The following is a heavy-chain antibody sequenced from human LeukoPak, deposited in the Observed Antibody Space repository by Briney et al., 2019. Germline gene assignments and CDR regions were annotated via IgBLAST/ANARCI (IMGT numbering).Heavy chain of an antibody. CDR3: ARGLGEVTAYYFDY. V-gene: IGHV4-34*01. Sequence: SETLSLTCAVYGGSFSGYYWSWIRQPPGKGLEWIGEINHSGSTNYNPSLKSRVTISVDTSKNQFSLKLSSVTAADTAVYYCARGLGEVTAYYFDYWGQGTLVTVSA. D-gene: IGHD3-10*01. J-gene: IGHJ4*02. CDR1: GGSFSGYY. CDR2: INHSGST.